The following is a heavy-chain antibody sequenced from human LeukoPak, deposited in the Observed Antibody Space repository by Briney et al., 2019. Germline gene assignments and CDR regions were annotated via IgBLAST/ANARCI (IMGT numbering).Heavy chain of an antibody. CDR1: GGSISSYY. V-gene: IGHV4-59*01. D-gene: IGHD6-6*01. CDR2: FHYSGST. Sequence: SETLSPTCTVSGGSISSYYWSWIRQPPGKGLEWIGYFHYSGSTNYNPSLKSRVTISVDTSKNQFSLKLSSVTAADTAVYYCARTAARYYMDVWGKGTTVTVSS. CDR3: ARTAARYYMDV. J-gene: IGHJ6*03.